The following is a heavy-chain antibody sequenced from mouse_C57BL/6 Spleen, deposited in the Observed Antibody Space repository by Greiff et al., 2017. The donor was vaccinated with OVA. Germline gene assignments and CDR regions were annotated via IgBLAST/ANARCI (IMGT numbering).Heavy chain of an antibody. V-gene: IGHV1-72*01. J-gene: IGHJ4*01. D-gene: IGHD1-1*01. CDR2: IDPNSGGT. CDR1: GYTFTSYW. CDR3: ARQIYYYGSSWEYYAMDY. Sequence: QVQLKQPGAELVKPGASVKLSCKASGYTFTSYWMHWVKQRPGRGLEWIGRIDPNSGGTKYNEKFKSKATLTVDKPSSTAYMQLSSLTSEDSAVYYCARQIYYYGSSWEYYAMDYWGQGTSVTVSS.